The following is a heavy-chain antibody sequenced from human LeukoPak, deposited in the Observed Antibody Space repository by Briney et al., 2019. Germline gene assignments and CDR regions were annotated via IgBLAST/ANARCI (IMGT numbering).Heavy chain of an antibody. D-gene: IGHD4-17*01. J-gene: IGHJ6*02. CDR2: ISGYNGNT. CDR3: ARDHVPRPETTVIVPHYYYGMDV. Sequence: ASVKVSCQASGYTFTKYDITWVRQAPGQGLEWMGWISGYNGNTNFAQKIQGRVTMTTDTSTSTAYMELSSLRFEDTAVYYCARDHVPRPETTVIVPHYYYGMDVWGQGTTVTVSS. CDR1: GYTFTKYD. V-gene: IGHV1-18*01.